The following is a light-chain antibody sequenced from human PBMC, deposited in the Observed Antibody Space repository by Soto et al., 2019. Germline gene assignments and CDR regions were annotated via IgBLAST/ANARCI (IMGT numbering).Light chain of an antibody. V-gene: IGKV3-15*01. CDR3: QQYDNWPPWT. J-gene: IGKJ1*01. CDR1: DSVCSH. CDR2: GVY. Sequence: DTVMTQSPATLSVSPGETATLSCRASDSVCSHLAWYQQKPGTAPRLLIYGVYTRATGIPARFSGSGYSTDFTLTISSLQSEDVAVYYCQQYDNWPPWTFGQGTKVEI.